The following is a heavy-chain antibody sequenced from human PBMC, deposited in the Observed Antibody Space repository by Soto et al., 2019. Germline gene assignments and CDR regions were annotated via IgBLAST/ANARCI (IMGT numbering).Heavy chain of an antibody. CDR3: ARVVVAAKGGWFDP. Sequence: QLQLQESGSGLVKPSQTLSLTCAVSGGSISSGDYCWSWIRQPAGKGLEWIGYIYNSGGTYYNPSLKSRVTISVDRSKNQFSLKLSSVTAADTAVYYCARVVVAAKGGWFDPWGQGILVTVSS. D-gene: IGHD2-15*01. J-gene: IGHJ5*02. CDR1: GGSISSGDYC. CDR2: IYNSGGT. V-gene: IGHV4-30-2*01.